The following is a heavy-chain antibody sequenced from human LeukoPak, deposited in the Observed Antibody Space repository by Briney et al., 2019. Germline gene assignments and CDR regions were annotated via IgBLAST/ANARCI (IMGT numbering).Heavy chain of an antibody. V-gene: IGHV4-61*01. J-gene: IGHJ4*02. CDR1: GGSVNSGSYY. CDR2: FYYTGST. CDR3: ATSPMVRGIYQFDY. D-gene: IGHD3-10*01. Sequence: SETLSLTCTVPGGSVNSGSYYWSWIRQPPGKGLEWIGYFYYTGSTHYNPSLKSRVTISVDTSKNQLSLKVTSVTAADTAIYYCATSPMVRGIYQFDYWGQGTLVTVSS.